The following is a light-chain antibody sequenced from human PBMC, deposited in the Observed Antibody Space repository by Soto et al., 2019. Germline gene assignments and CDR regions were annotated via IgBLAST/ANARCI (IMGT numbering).Light chain of an antibody. CDR2: GVS. Sequence: EIVLTQSPGTLYLSAGQRSALTCRAIQRLSASDIAWYQQKPGQAPKFLIYGVSSRATGIPDRFSGSGSGTDFTLTISRLEPEDFAVYHCQQYGSSPLITFGQGTRLEIK. CDR1: QRLSASD. V-gene: IGKV3-20*01. CDR3: QQYGSSPLIT. J-gene: IGKJ5*01.